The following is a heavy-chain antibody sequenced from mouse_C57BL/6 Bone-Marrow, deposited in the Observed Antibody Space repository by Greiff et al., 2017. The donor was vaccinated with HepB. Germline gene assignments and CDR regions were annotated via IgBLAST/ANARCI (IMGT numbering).Heavy chain of an antibody. CDR1: GFTFSSYA. V-gene: IGHV5-9-1*02. CDR2: ISSGGDYI. J-gene: IGHJ3*01. CDR3: TSIYDGSAGWFAY. Sequence: EVKVVESGEGLVKPGGSLKLSCAASGFTFSSYAMSWVRQTPEKRLEWVAYISSGGDYIYYADTVKGRFSISRDNARNTLYLQMSSLKSEDTAMYYCTSIYDGSAGWFAYWGQGTLVTVSA. D-gene: IGHD2-3*01.